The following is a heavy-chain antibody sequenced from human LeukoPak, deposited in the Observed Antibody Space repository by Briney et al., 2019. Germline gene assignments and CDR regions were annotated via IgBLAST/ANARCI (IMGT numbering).Heavy chain of an antibody. CDR2: IYYSGNS. D-gene: IGHD4-17*01. V-gene: IGHV4-39*01. CDR3: ARRGNHGDYF. J-gene: IGHJ4*02. Sequence: SETLSLTCTVSGGSISTMNYYWGWIRQPPGQGLEWIGSIYYSGNSYYNPTLQSRVTISVDTSQNQFSLNLTSVTAADTSVYYCARRGNHGDYFWGQGILVTVSS. CDR1: GGSISTMNYY.